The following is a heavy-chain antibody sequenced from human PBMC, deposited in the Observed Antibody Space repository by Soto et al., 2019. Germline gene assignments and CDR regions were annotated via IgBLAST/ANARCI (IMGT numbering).Heavy chain of an antibody. J-gene: IGHJ4*02. V-gene: IGHV3-11*06. Sequence: QVQLVESGGGLVKPGGSLRLSCAASGFTFSDYYMSWIRQAPGKGLEWVSYISSSSSYTNYADSVKGRFTISRDNAKNSLYQQMNSLRAEDTAVYYCARDSSGWYVDYWGQGTLVTVSS. CDR1: GFTFSDYY. CDR3: ARDSSGWYVDY. CDR2: ISSSSSYT. D-gene: IGHD6-19*01.